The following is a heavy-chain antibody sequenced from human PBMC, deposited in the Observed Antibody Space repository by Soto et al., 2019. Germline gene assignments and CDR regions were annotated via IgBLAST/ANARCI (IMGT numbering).Heavy chain of an antibody. CDR1: GGSISSGDYY. V-gene: IGHV4-30-4*01. J-gene: IGHJ5*02. CDR3: ARATIVVVPAAMGSHWFDP. Sequence: QVQLQESGPGLVKPSQTLSLTCTVSGGSISSGDYYWSWIRQPPGKGLEWIGYIYYSGSTYYNPSLKSRVTTSVDTSKNQFALKLSSVTAADTAVYYCARATIVVVPAAMGSHWFDPWGQGTLVTVSS. D-gene: IGHD2-2*01. CDR2: IYYSGST.